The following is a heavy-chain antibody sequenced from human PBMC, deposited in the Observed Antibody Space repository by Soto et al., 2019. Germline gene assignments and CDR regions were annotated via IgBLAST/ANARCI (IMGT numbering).Heavy chain of an antibody. CDR2: VYSGGST. CDR1: GFTVTSNN. J-gene: IGHJ5*02. CDR3: ARTSKLGREFDP. Sequence: EVQLEESGGDLVQPGGSLRLSCAASGFTVTSNNMVWVRQVPGRGLEWVAVVYSGGSTYYGDSVKGRFTISRDTAKNTMYLQMKSLRREDTAVYYCARTSKLGREFDPWGQGTLVTVSS. V-gene: IGHV3-53*04. D-gene: IGHD7-27*01.